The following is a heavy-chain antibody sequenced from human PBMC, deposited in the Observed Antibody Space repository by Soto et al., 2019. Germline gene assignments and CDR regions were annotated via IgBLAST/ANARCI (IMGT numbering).Heavy chain of an antibody. D-gene: IGHD2-2*01. CDR3: ARDGRGYCSSTSCYAYYYYGMDV. CDR2: IGAYNGNT. CDR1: GYTFTSYG. V-gene: IGHV1-18*04. Sequence: ASVKVSCKASGYTFTSYGISWVRQAPGQGLEWMGWIGAYNGNTNYAQKLQGRVTMTTDTSTSTAYMELRSLRSDDTAVYYCARDGRGYCSSTSCYAYYYYGMDVWGQGTTVTVSS. J-gene: IGHJ6*02.